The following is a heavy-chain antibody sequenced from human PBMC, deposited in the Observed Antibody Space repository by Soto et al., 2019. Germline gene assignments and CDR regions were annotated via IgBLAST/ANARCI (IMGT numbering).Heavy chain of an antibody. CDR1: GGSFSGYY. CDR2: INHSGST. CDR3: ARGRGKAAAGHRNWFDP. V-gene: IGHV4-34*01. Sequence: PSETLSLTCAVYGGSFSGYYWSWIRQPPGKGLEWIGEINHSGSTNYNPSLKSRVTISVDTSKNQFSLKLSSVTAADTAVYYCARGRGKAAAGHRNWFDPWGQGTLVTVSS. D-gene: IGHD6-13*01. J-gene: IGHJ5*02.